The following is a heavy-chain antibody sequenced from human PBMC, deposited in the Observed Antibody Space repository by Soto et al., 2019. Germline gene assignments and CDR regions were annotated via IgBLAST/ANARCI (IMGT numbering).Heavy chain of an antibody. CDR1: GGSISSYY. D-gene: IGHD6-19*01. CDR3: ARGRGRYSSGWSWLDP. J-gene: IGHJ5*02. V-gene: IGHV4-59*12. CDR2: IYYSGST. Sequence: SETLSLTCTVSGGSISSYYWSWIRQPPGKGLEWIGYIYYSGSTNYNPSLKSRVTISVDTSKNQFSLKLSSVTAADTAVYFCARGRGRYSSGWSWLDPWGQGILVTVSS.